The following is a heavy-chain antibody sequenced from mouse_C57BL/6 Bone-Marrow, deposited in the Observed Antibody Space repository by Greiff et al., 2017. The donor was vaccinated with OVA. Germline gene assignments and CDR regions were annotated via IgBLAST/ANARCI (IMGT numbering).Heavy chain of an antibody. V-gene: IGHV1-76*01. Sequence: QVHVKQSGAELVRPGASVKLSCKASGYTFTDYYINWVKQRPGQGLEWIARIYPGSGNTYYNEKFKGKATLTAEKSSSTAYMQLSSLTSEDSAVYFCARGGGYADYYAMDYWGQGTSVTVSS. J-gene: IGHJ4*01. CDR3: ARGGGYADYYAMDY. CDR1: GYTFTDYY. D-gene: IGHD2-2*01. CDR2: IYPGSGNT.